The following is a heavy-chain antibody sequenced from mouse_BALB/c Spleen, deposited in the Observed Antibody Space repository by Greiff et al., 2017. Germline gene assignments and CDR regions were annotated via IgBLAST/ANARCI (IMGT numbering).Heavy chain of an antibody. CDR2: ISYSGST. V-gene: IGHV3-8*02. CDR3: ARRPTYGSSYFDY. J-gene: IGHJ2*01. Sequence: EVKLVESGPSLVKPSQTLSLTCSVTGDSITSGYWNWIRKFPGNKLEYMGYISYSGSTYYNPSLKSRISITRDTSKNQYYLQLNSVTTEDTATYYCARRPTYGSSYFDYWGQGTTLTVSS. D-gene: IGHD1-1*01. CDR1: GDSITSGY.